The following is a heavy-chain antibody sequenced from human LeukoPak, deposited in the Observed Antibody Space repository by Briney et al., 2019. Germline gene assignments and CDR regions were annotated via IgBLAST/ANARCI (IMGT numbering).Heavy chain of an antibody. CDR3: ARARNDFWSGFPYYYYYYMDV. J-gene: IGHJ6*03. Sequence: SQTLSLTCAVSGGSISSGDYSWSWIRQTPGKLLEWIAYMYYTASMYYNPSLKSRVTISVDTSKNQFSLKLSSVTAADTAVYYCARARNDFWSGFPYYYYYYMDVWGKGTTVTVSS. V-gene: IGHV4-30-4*07. CDR2: MYYTASM. CDR1: GGSISSGDYS. D-gene: IGHD3-3*01.